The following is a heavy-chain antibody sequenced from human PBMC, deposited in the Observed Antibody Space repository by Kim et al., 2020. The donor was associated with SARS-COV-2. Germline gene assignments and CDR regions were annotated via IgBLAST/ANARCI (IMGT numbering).Heavy chain of an antibody. Sequence: SVKGRFTISRDNSKNTLYLQMNSLRAEDTAVYYCAKVGIVVVVAATDFDYWGQGTLVTVSS. CDR3: AKVGIVVVVAATDFDY. V-gene: IGHV3-23*01. J-gene: IGHJ4*02. D-gene: IGHD2-15*01.